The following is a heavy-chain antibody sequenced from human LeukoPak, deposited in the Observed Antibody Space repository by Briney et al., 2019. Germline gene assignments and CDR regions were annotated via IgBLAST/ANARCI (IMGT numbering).Heavy chain of an antibody. CDR2: ITPIFGTA. CDR3: AREWGLESSGYFYAY. Sequence: SVKVSCKASGGTLSRFTISWVRQAPGQGFEWMGGITPIFGTANFAQKFQGRVSITADESTSTAFMELSSLRSEDTAVYYCAREWGLESSGYFYAYWGQGTLVTVSS. D-gene: IGHD3-22*01. J-gene: IGHJ4*02. V-gene: IGHV1-69*13. CDR1: GGTLSRFT.